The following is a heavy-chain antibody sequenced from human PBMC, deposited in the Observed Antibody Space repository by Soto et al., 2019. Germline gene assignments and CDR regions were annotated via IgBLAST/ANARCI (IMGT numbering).Heavy chain of an antibody. CDR3: ARVAEDSSGYLDY. CDR2: INAGNGNT. Sequence: QVQLVQSGAEVKKPGASVKVSCKTSGYIFTKNAIHWVCQAPGYGLEWMAWINAGNGNTIYSQKFQGRVTITRDTSASTAYMELSSLRSEDTAVYYCARVAEDSSGYLDYWGQGTLVTVSS. CDR1: GYIFTKNA. J-gene: IGHJ4*02. D-gene: IGHD3-22*01. V-gene: IGHV1-3*01.